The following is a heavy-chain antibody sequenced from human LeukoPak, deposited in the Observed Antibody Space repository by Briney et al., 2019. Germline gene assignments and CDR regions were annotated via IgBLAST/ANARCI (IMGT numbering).Heavy chain of an antibody. CDR3: VSHSDPLTGYSFDY. Sequence: GGSLRLSCAASGFTVTSNYMTWVRQAPGKGLEWVSIIYDNGDTYYADSVKGRFTVTRVSSKNTVSLEMNSLRVDDTAVYYCVSHSDPLTGYSFDYWGQGTLVTVSS. CDR1: GFTVTSNY. J-gene: IGHJ4*02. CDR2: IYDNGDT. D-gene: IGHD3-9*01. V-gene: IGHV3-53*01.